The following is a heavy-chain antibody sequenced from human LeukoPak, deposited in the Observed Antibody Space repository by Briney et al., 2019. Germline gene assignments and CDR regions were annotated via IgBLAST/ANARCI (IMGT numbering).Heavy chain of an antibody. J-gene: IGHJ3*01. CDR2: ISHSGST. CDR1: GGSLSGYI. Sequence: SETLSLTCAVYGGSLSGYIWSWIRQPPGKGLEYIGEISHSGSTTYNPSLKSRVTISKDTSKNQFSLKVISVTAADTAVYYCARHEFGSSSAAFDSWGRGTMVIVPS. CDR3: ARHEFGSSSAAFDS. D-gene: IGHD6-6*01. V-gene: IGHV4-34*01.